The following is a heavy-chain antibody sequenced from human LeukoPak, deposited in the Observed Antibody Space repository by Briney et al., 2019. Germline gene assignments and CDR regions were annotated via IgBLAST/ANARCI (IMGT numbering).Heavy chain of an antibody. V-gene: IGHV4-34*01. Sequence: SETLSLTCAVCGGSFSGYYWSWIRQPPEKGLEWIGEINHSGSTNYNPSLKSRVTISVDTSKNQFSLKLSSVTAADTAVYYCARGATIFGVVIRYYYGMGVWGQGTTVTVSS. CDR1: GGSFSGYY. CDR3: ARGATIFGVVIRYYYGMGV. CDR2: INHSGST. J-gene: IGHJ6*02. D-gene: IGHD3-3*01.